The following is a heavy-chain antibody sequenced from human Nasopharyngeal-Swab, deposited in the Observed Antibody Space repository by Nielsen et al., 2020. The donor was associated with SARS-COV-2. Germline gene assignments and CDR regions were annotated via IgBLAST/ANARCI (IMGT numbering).Heavy chain of an antibody. CDR3: APRVGATTGLDY. Sequence: GGSLRLSCATLGFTFSSYAMSWVRQAPGKGLEWVSTISGSGGSTYYADSVKGRFTIARDNSKNTLYLQMNSLRAEDTAVYYCAPRVGATTGLDYWGQGTLVTVSS. CDR2: ISGSGGST. J-gene: IGHJ4*02. D-gene: IGHD1-26*01. V-gene: IGHV3-23*01. CDR1: GFTFSSYA.